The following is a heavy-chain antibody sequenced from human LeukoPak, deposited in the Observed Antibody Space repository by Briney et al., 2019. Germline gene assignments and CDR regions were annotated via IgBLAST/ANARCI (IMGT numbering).Heavy chain of an antibody. J-gene: IGHJ4*02. CDR3: ARTVYYYDSSGYYHGAYFDY. Sequence: SSETLSLTCAVYGGSFSGYYWSWIRQPPGKGLEWIGEINHSGSTNYNPSLKSRVTISVDTSKNQFSLKLSSVTAADTAVYYCARTVYYYDSSGYYHGAYFDYWGQGTLDTVPS. D-gene: IGHD3-22*01. CDR2: INHSGST. CDR1: GGSFSGYY. V-gene: IGHV4-34*01.